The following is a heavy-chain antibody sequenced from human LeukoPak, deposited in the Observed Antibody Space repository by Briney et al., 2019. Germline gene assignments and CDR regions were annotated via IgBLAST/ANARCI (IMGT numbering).Heavy chain of an antibody. V-gene: IGHV3-20*04. J-gene: IGHJ4*02. Sequence: GGSLRLSCAASGFTFDDYGMSWVRQAPGKGLEWVSSINWNGGSTGYADSMKGRFTISRDNAKNSLYLQMNCLRAEDTALYYCARDLESRGSYSVDYWGQGTLVTVSS. CDR1: GFTFDDYG. D-gene: IGHD1-26*01. CDR3: ARDLESRGSYSVDY. CDR2: INWNGGST.